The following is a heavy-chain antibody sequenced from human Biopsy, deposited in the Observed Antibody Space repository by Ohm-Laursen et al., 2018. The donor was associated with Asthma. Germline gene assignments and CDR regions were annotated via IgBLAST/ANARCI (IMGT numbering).Heavy chain of an antibody. Sequence: ASVKVSCKASGDSFSNYAISWVRQAPGQGLEWMGGLIPVIGTPDHAQMFEGRVTITADESTSTAYMELSSLSSEDTAVYYCARRYSGSDRIVYYYSGLEVWGQGTTVTVSS. CDR3: ARRYSGSDRIVYYYSGLEV. CDR2: LIPVIGTP. V-gene: IGHV1-69*13. D-gene: IGHD5-12*01. CDR1: GDSFSNYA. J-gene: IGHJ6*02.